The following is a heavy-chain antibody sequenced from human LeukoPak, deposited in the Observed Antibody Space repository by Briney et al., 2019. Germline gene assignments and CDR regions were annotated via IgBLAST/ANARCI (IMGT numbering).Heavy chain of an antibody. CDR1: GFTFSGNF. Sequence: AGSLRLSWPASGFTFSGNFMSWVRQTPGRGLEWDSVIYSGGSTYYADSVRGRFTISRDDSKNTLDLQMNPLRPDDTALYYCARARTSPGFPFDYWGQGTLVTVSS. CDR3: ARARTSPGFPFDY. D-gene: IGHD3-9*01. V-gene: IGHV3-53*01. J-gene: IGHJ4*02. CDR2: IYSGGST.